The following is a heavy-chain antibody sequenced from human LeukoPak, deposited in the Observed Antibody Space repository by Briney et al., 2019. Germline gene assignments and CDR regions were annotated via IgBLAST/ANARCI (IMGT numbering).Heavy chain of an antibody. CDR3: ASLGDYQRFDY. Sequence: PSETLSLTCTVSGGSISSSSYYWGWIRQPPGKGLEWIGYIYYSGSTYYNPSLKSRVTISVDTSKNQFSLKLSSVTAADTAVYYCASLGDYQRFDYWGQGTLVTVSS. D-gene: IGHD4-17*01. J-gene: IGHJ4*02. V-gene: IGHV4-31*03. CDR1: GGSISSSSYY. CDR2: IYYSGST.